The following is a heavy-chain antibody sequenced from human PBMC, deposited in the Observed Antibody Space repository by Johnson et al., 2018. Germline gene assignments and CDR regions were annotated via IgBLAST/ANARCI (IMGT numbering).Heavy chain of an antibody. Sequence: VQLVESGGGLVKPGGSLRLSCAASGFTFSSYSMNWVRQAPGKGLEWVSSISSSSIYIYYADSVKGRFTISRNNAKNSLFLQMNSLSAEDTAVYYCARVSPLLNARYYYYMDVWGKGTTVTVSS. CDR1: GFTFSSYS. CDR2: ISSSSIYI. CDR3: ARVSPLLNARYYYYMDV. V-gene: IGHV3-21*01. J-gene: IGHJ6*03.